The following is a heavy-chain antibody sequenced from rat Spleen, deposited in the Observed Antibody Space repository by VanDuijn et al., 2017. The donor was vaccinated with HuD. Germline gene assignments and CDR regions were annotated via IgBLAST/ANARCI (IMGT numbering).Heavy chain of an antibody. V-gene: IGHV5-29*01. D-gene: IGHD1-2*01. CDR3: AKDGHYYSSYIPSFAY. Sequence: EVQLVESGGGLVQPGRSLKLSCAASGFIFSRSAMAWVRQAPTKGLEWVATISYDGRNTYYRDSVKGRFTISRDNAKSTLSLQMDSLRSEDTATYYCAKDGHYYSSYIPSFAYWGQGTLVTVSS. CDR1: GFIFSRSA. CDR2: ISYDGRNT. J-gene: IGHJ3*01.